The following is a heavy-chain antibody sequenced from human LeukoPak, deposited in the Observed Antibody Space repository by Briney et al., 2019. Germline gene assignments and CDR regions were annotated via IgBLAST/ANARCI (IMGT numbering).Heavy chain of an antibody. Sequence: ASVNVSCKASGGTFSSYAISWVRQAPGQGLEWMGGIIPIFGTANYAQKFQGRVTITADESTSTAYMELSSLRSEDTAVYYCVRGEVGYSYDNYCYYGMDVWGQGTTVTVSS. V-gene: IGHV1-69*13. J-gene: IGHJ6*02. CDR1: GGTFSSYA. CDR3: VRGEVGYSYDNYCYYGMDV. CDR2: IIPIFGTA. D-gene: IGHD5-18*01.